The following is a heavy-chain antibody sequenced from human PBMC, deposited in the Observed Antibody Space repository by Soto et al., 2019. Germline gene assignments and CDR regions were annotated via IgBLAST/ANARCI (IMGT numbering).Heavy chain of an antibody. CDR2: ISGSGGST. V-gene: IGHV3-23*01. CDR3: AKDDRWNPPKPGGFDY. D-gene: IGHD1-1*01. Sequence: GGSLRLSCAASGFTFSSYAMSWVRQAPGKGLEWVSAISGSGGSTYYADSVKGRFTISRDNSKNTLYLQMNSLRAEDTAVYYCAKDDRWNPPKPGGFDYWGQGTLVTVSS. J-gene: IGHJ4*02. CDR1: GFTFSSYA.